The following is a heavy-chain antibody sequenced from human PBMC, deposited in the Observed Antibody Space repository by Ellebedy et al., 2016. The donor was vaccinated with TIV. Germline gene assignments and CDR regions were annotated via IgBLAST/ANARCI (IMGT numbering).Heavy chain of an antibody. CDR3: ARHGSGKGYYGMDV. D-gene: IGHD3-10*01. Sequence: GESLKISCAASGFTFTTFWMTWVRQAPGKGLEWVANINQDGSKGIYVDSVKGRFTISRDNAKNSVYLQINNLRVEDTAVYYCARHGSGKGYYGMDVWGQGTTVTVSS. J-gene: IGHJ6*02. CDR2: INQDGSKG. V-gene: IGHV3-7*04. CDR1: GFTFTTFW.